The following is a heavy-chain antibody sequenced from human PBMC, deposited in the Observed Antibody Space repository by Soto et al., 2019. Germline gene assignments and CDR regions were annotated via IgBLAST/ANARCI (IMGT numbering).Heavy chain of an antibody. CDR3: ARGAYSSGAAIDF. J-gene: IGHJ4*02. CDR2: INHTGST. V-gene: IGHV4-34*01. D-gene: IGHD3-10*01. CDR1: GGSFSGYH. Sequence: SETLSLTCAVFGGSFSGYHWSWIRQPPGKGLEWIGKINHTGSTNYNPSLKSRVTISVDTSKNQFSLKVNSLTAADTAVYYCARGAYSSGAAIDFWGQGTLVTVSS.